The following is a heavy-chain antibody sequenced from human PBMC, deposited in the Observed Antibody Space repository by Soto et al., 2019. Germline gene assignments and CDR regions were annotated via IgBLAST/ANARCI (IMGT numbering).Heavy chain of an antibody. D-gene: IGHD3-3*01. CDR1: GGTFSSYA. CDR3: ARTTLEITIFAY. Sequence: QVQLVQSGAEVKKPGSSVKVSCKASGGTFSSYAINWVRQAPGQGLEWMGGIIPIFGTANYAQKFQGRVTITADESMSTAYMELSSLRSEDTAVYYCARTTLEITIFAYWGQGTLVTVSS. CDR2: IIPIFGTA. J-gene: IGHJ4*02. V-gene: IGHV1-69*01.